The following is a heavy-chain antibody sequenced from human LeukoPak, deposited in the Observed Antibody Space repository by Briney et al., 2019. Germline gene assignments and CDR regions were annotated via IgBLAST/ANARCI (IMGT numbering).Heavy chain of an antibody. CDR3: ARYYYDSSGYYSQFKYYFDY. CDR1: GFTVSSNY. J-gene: IGHJ4*02. V-gene: IGHV3-66*01. D-gene: IGHD3-22*01. Sequence: PGGSLRLSCAVSGFTVSSNYMSWVRQAPGKGLEWVSVIYSGGSTYYADSVKGRFTISRDNSKNTLYLQMNSLRAEDTAVYYCARYYYDSSGYYSQFKYYFDYWGQKTLVTVSS. CDR2: IYSGGST.